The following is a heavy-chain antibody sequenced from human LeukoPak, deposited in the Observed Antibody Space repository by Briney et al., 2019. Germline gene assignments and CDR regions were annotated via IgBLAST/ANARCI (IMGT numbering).Heavy chain of an antibody. D-gene: IGHD6-19*01. CDR1: GGTFSSYA. Sequence: SVKVSCKASGGTFSSYAISWVRQAPGQGLEWMGGIIPIFGTANYAQKFQGGVTITADKSTSTAYMELSSLRSEDTAVYYCARSIAVAGIEEGFDYWGQGTLVTVSS. CDR3: ARSIAVAGIEEGFDY. CDR2: IIPIFGTA. V-gene: IGHV1-69*06. J-gene: IGHJ4*02.